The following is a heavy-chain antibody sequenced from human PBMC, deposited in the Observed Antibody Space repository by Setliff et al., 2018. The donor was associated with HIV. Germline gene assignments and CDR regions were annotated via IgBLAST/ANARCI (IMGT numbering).Heavy chain of an antibody. CDR2: ISGSGGST. D-gene: IGHD2-15*01. CDR1: GFTFSSYA. CDR3: AKNIAGVCYSGLDY. V-gene: IGHV3-23*01. J-gene: IGHJ4*02. Sequence: LRLSCAASGFTFSSYAMSWVRQAPGKGLEWVSAISGSGGSTYYVDSVKGRFIISRDNSKNTLYLQMNSLGAADTAVYYCAKNIAGVCYSGLDYWGQGALVTVSS.